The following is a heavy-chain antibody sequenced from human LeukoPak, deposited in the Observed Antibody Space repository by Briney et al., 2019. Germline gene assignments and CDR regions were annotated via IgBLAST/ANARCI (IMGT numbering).Heavy chain of an antibody. D-gene: IGHD6-6*01. V-gene: IGHV3-33*01. CDR3: ARDFAPYDGSSSLDY. J-gene: IGHJ4*02. Sequence: PGRSLRLSCAASGFTFSSYGMHWVRQAPGKGLEWVAVIWYDGSNKYYADSVKGRFTISRDNSKNTLYLQMNSLRAEDTAVYYCARDFAPYDGSSSLDYWGQGTLVTVSS. CDR2: IWYDGSNK. CDR1: GFTFSSYG.